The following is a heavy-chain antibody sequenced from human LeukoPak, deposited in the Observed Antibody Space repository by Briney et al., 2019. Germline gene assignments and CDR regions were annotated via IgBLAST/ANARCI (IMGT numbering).Heavy chain of an antibody. Sequence: GGSLRLSWAAAGFTFSSYGMHWVRQAPGKGLEWVAVIWYDGSNKYYADSVKGRFTISRDNSKNTLYLQMNSLRAEDTAVYYCARDSRYGPSYFDYWGQGTLVTVSS. D-gene: IGHD2-15*01. J-gene: IGHJ4*02. CDR2: IWYDGSNK. CDR3: ARDSRYGPSYFDY. CDR1: GFTFSSYG. V-gene: IGHV3-33*01.